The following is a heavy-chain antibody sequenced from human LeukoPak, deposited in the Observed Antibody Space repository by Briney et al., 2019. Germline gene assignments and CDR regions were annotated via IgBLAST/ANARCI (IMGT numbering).Heavy chain of an antibody. V-gene: IGHV3-11*01. Sequence: GSLRLSCAASGFTFTDYYMSWIRQAPGRGLEWISYISAGNTTIQYADSVKGRFTISRDNAKSSLYLQMNSLRAEDTAVYYCGRSRAMTTVVTAWGQGTLVTVSS. D-gene: IGHD4-23*01. CDR3: GRSRAMTTVVTA. CDR2: ISAGNTTI. CDR1: GFTFTDYY. J-gene: IGHJ5*02.